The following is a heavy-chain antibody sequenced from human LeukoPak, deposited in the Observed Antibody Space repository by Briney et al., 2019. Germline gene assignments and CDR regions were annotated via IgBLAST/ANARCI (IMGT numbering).Heavy chain of an antibody. CDR2: IIPIFGTA. V-gene: IGHV1-69*06. D-gene: IGHD3-9*01. CDR1: GGTFSSYA. Sequence: SVKVSCKASGGTFSSYAISWVRQAPGQGLEWMGGIIPIFGTANYAQKFQGRVTITADKSTSTAYMELSSLRSEDTAVYYCARDKYYDILTGYDYWGQGTLVTVSS. J-gene: IGHJ4*02. CDR3: ARDKYYDILTGYDY.